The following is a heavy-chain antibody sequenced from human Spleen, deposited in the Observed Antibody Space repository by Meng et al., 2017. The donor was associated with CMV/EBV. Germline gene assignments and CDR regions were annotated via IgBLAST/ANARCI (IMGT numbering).Heavy chain of an antibody. D-gene: IGHD5-12*01. J-gene: IGHJ4*02. CDR2: IDKDGSER. CDR1: GFSVSAYW. V-gene: IGHV3-7*03. Sequence: GESLKISCAASGFSVSAYWMSWVRQAPGKGLEWVANIDKDGSERHYLDSVRGRFTISRDNGKKSLYLQMNSLGAEDTAVYFCAREFEGAFAGYGHLDNWGPGTVVTVSS. CDR3: AREFEGAFAGYGHLDN.